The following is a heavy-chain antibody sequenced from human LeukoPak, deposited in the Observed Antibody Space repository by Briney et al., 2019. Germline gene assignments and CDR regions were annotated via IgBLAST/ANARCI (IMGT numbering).Heavy chain of an antibody. CDR1: GFTFDDYA. Sequence: GGSLRLSCAASGFTFDDYAMHWVRQAPGKGLEWVSGISGSGGSTYYADSVKGRFTISRDNSKNTLYLQMNSLRAEDTAVYYCAKDAVVQPYWGQGTLVTVSS. CDR3: AKDAVVQPY. J-gene: IGHJ4*02. CDR2: ISGSGGST. V-gene: IGHV3-23*01. D-gene: IGHD1-1*01.